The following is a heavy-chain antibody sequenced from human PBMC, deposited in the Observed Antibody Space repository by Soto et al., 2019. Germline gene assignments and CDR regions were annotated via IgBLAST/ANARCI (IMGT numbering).Heavy chain of an antibody. CDR1: GFTFSSYA. CDR2: ISGSGGST. Sequence: EVQLLESRGGLVQPGGSLRLSCAASGFTFSSYAMRWVRQAPGKGLEWVSAISGSGGSTYYADSVKGRFTISRDNSKNTLYLQMNSLRAEDTAVYYCARRGSGSYYDYWGQGTLVIVSS. J-gene: IGHJ4*02. D-gene: IGHD1-26*01. V-gene: IGHV3-23*01. CDR3: ARRGSGSYYDY.